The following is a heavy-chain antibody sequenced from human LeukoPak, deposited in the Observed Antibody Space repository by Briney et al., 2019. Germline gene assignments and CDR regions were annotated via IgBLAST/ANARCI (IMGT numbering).Heavy chain of an antibody. J-gene: IGHJ3*02. CDR1: GGSISSSNW. CDR2: IYHSGST. V-gene: IGHV4-4*02. D-gene: IGHD5-12*01. CDR3: ARDTSGYNLLGAFDI. Sequence: SETLSLTCAVSGGSISSSNWWSWVRQPPGTGLEWIGEIYHSGSTNYNPSLKSRVTISVDKSKNQFSLKLNSVTAADTAVYYCARDTSGYNLLGAFDIWGQGTMVTVSS.